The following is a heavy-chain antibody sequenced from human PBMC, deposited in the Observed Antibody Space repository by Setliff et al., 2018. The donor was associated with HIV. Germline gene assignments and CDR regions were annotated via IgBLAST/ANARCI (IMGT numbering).Heavy chain of an antibody. V-gene: IGHV4-34*01. CDR3: ARGGGFWGGQLDY. CDR2: INHSGLS. Sequence: SETLSLTCAVYGGSFSGHYWTWIRQPPGKGLEWIGEINHSGLSNFNPSLKSRLSIPVDTPKNQFSLKLTSVTATDTAVYYCARGGGFWGGQLDYWGQGTLVTVSS. CDR1: GGSFSGHY. D-gene: IGHD3-3*01. J-gene: IGHJ4*02.